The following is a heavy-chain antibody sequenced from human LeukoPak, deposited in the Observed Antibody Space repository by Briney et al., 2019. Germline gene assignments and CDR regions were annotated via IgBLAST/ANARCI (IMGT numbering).Heavy chain of an antibody. V-gene: IGHV3-30*18. CDR1: GCTFSSYG. CDR2: ISYDGSNK. J-gene: IGHJ6*02. Sequence: PGGSLRLSCAASGCTFSSYGMTWVRQAPGKGLEWVAVISYDGSNKYYADSVKGRFTISRENSKNTMYLQMNSLRAEDTAVYYCAKDATMVRGGMDVWGQGTTVTVSS. D-gene: IGHD3-10*01. CDR3: AKDATMVRGGMDV.